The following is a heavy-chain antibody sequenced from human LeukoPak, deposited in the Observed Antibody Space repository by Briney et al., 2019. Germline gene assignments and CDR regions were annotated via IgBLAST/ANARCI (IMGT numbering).Heavy chain of an antibody. CDR1: GLTFSNYG. CDR3: AREGHYDILTGYSPVEYYFYYMDV. D-gene: IGHD3-9*01. CDR2: ISSDGVEK. V-gene: IGHV3-30*04. J-gene: IGHJ6*03. Sequence: QPGGSLRLSCEASGLTFSNYGIHWVRQTPGKGLEWVAAISSDGVEKHYADSVKGRFTISRDNSKSTLYLQMNSLRAEDTALYYCAREGHYDILTGYSPVEYYFYYMDVWGKGTTVTVSS.